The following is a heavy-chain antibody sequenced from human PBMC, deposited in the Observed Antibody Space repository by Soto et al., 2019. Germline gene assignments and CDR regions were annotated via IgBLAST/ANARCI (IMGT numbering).Heavy chain of an antibody. V-gene: IGHV1-3*01. Sequence: ASVKVSCKASGYTFTSYSMHWVRQAPGQRLEWMGWINAGNGNTKYSQKFQGRVTITRDTSASTAYMELSSLRSEDTAVYYCASGDFWSGKAPIYYWGQGTLVTVSS. J-gene: IGHJ4*02. CDR2: INAGNGNT. CDR3: ASGDFWSGKAPIYY. CDR1: GYTFTSYS. D-gene: IGHD3-3*01.